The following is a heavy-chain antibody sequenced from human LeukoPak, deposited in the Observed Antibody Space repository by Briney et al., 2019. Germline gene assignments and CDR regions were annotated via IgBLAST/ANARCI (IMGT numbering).Heavy chain of an antibody. J-gene: IGHJ4*02. V-gene: IGHV3-66*04. Sequence: GGSLRLSCAASGFTFNTCAMNWVRQAPGKGLEWVSIIFSGDSTYYADSVKGRFTIFRDNSKNTLYLQMHSLRAEDTAVYYCARHSGTYPAHFDYWGQGTLVTVSS. D-gene: IGHD1-26*01. CDR1: GFTFNTCA. CDR3: ARHSGTYPAHFDY. CDR2: IFSGDST.